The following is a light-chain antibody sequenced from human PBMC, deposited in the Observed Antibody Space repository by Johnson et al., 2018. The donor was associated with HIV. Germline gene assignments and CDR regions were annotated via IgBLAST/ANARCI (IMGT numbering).Light chain of an antibody. CDR1: RSNIGNNY. CDR3: GTWDSRLSIFV. J-gene: IGLJ1*01. Sequence: QSALTQPPSVSAAPGQKVTISCSGGRSNIGNNYVSWYQQLPGTTPKLLMYEDNERPSGIPDRFSGSKSGTSATLGISGLQTGDEADYFCGTWDSRLSIFVFGTGTKITV. V-gene: IGLV1-51*02. CDR2: EDN.